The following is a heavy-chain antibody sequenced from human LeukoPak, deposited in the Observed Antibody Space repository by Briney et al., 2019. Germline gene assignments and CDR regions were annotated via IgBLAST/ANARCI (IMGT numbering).Heavy chain of an antibody. CDR1: GFIVSSNY. CDR3: AKGDDYSNY. J-gene: IGHJ4*02. D-gene: IGHD4-11*01. CDR2: IYSGGST. Sequence: PGGSLRLSCAASGFIVSSNYMSWVRQAPGKGLEWVSVIYSGGSTYYADSVKGRFTISRDNSKNTLYLQMNSLRAEDTAVYYCAKGDDYSNYWGQGTLVTVSS. V-gene: IGHV3-53*01.